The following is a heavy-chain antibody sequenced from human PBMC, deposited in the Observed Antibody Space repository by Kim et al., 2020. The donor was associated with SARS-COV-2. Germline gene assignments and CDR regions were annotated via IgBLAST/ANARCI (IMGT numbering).Heavy chain of an antibody. D-gene: IGHD3-10*01. V-gene: IGHV3-23*01. Sequence: GGSLRLSCTVSGFTFSNYAMSWVRQAPGKGLEWVSTVVGGDSDTYYASSVKGRFTISRDNSKNTLYLQMNNLRVEDTALYYCAKGDDFHGSGRGIYYFDYWGQGTLVTVSS. CDR2: VVGGDSDT. CDR3: AKGDDFHGSGRGIYYFDY. J-gene: IGHJ4*02. CDR1: GFTFSNYA.